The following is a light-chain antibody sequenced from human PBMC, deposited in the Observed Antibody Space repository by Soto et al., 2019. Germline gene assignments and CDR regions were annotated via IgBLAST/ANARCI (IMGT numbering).Light chain of an antibody. Sequence: DIQMTQSPSTLSASVGDRVTITCRASQSISSWLAWYQQKPGKAPKLLIYDASSLESGVPSRFSGSGSGTEFTLTISSLQPDDFATYYRQQYDNYWTFGQGTKVEIK. CDR2: DAS. J-gene: IGKJ1*01. CDR3: QQYDNYWT. V-gene: IGKV1-5*01. CDR1: QSISSW.